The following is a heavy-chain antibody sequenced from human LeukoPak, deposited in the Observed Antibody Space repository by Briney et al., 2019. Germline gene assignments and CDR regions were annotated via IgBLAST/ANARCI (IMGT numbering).Heavy chain of an antibody. CDR2: IKEDGSEK. J-gene: IGHJ3*02. V-gene: IGHV3-7*03. D-gene: IGHD2-15*01. CDR3: ARVWVAGFPFDAFDI. Sequence: PGGSLRLSCAASGFTLSSYWMSWVRQAPGKGLEWVANIKEDGSEKYYVDSVKGRFTISRDNAKNSLYLHMNSLTAEDTAMYYWARVWVAGFPFDAFDIWGQGKMVSVSS. CDR1: GFTLSSYW.